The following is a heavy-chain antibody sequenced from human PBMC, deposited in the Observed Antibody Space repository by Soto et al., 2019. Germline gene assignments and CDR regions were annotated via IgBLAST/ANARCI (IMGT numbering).Heavy chain of an antibody. V-gene: IGHV1-69*12. CDR2: IIPIFGTA. J-gene: IGHJ4*02. D-gene: IGHD6-19*01. CDR1: GGTFSSYA. Sequence: QVQLVQSGAEVKKPGSSVKVSCKASGGTFSSYAISWVRQAPGQGLEWMGGIIPIFGTANYAQKFQGRVTITADEATSTAYMELSSLRSEDTAVYYCARDARGIAVADTTVDYFDYWGQGTLVTVSS. CDR3: ARDARGIAVADTTVDYFDY.